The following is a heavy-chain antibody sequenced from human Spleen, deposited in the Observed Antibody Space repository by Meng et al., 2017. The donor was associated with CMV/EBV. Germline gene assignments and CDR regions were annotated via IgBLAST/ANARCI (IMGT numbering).Heavy chain of an antibody. V-gene: IGHV1-46*01. J-gene: IGHJ3*02. CDR2: INPSGGST. D-gene: IGHD1-26*01. CDR1: GYTFTSYY. CDR3: ARGYIYRGSYLGDAFDI. Sequence: ASVKVSCKASGYTFTSYYMHWVRQAPGQGLEWMGIINPSGGSTSYAQKFQGRVTMTRDTSTSTVYMELSSLRSEDTAVYYCARGYIYRGSYLGDAFDIWGQGTMVTVSS.